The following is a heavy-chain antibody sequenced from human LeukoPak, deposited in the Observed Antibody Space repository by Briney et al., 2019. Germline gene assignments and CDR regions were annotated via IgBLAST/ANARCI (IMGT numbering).Heavy chain of an antibody. V-gene: IGHV3-33*01. Sequence: PGGSLRLSCAASGFTFSSYGMHWVRQAPGKGLEWVAVIWYDGSNKYYADSVKGRFTISRDNSKNTLYLQMNSLRAEDTAVYYCARDLEAGGYDKNYYYYSMDVWGQGTTVTVSS. CDR2: IWYDGSNK. J-gene: IGHJ6*02. D-gene: IGHD5-12*01. CDR1: GFTFSSYG. CDR3: ARDLEAGGYDKNYYYYSMDV.